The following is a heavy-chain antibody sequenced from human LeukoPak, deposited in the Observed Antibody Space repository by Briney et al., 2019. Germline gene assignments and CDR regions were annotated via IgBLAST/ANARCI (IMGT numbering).Heavy chain of an antibody. CDR1: GGSFSGYY. D-gene: IGHD6-19*01. Sequence: SETLSLTCAVYGGSFSGYYWSWIRQPPGKGLEWIGYIYYSGSTNYNPSLKSRVTISVDTSKNQFSLKLSSVTAADTAVYYCARGGWTELDYWGQGTLVTVSS. V-gene: IGHV4-59*01. CDR2: IYYSGST. CDR3: ARGGWTELDY. J-gene: IGHJ4*02.